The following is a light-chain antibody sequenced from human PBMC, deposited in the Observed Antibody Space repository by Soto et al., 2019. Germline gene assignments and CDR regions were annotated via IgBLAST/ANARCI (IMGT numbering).Light chain of an antibody. Sequence: DIQMTQSPASLSASVGDRVTITCRASQNIVNYLNWYQWKPGKAPKLLIYAASNLQSGVPSRFSGSGSGTDFTLTISNLQPEDFATFYCQQSYIVPLTFGGRTKVDIK. CDR3: QQSYIVPLT. V-gene: IGKV1-39*01. J-gene: IGKJ4*01. CDR2: AAS. CDR1: QNIVNY.